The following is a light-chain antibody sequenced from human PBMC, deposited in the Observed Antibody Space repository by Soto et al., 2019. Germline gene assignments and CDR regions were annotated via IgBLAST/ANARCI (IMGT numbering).Light chain of an antibody. Sequence: IQMTQTPLSLSVTPGQPASISCKSSQSLLNSYGKTYVNWYKQTPVQPPHVLIAAVPIRFSGVKDRFSVRESWTDFTLRIRRVQAKDVGDYYCMQGQHFPSTFGQGTRVEIK. CDR1: QSLLNSYGKTY. CDR2: AVP. V-gene: IGKV2-29*03. CDR3: MQGQHFPST. J-gene: IGKJ1*01.